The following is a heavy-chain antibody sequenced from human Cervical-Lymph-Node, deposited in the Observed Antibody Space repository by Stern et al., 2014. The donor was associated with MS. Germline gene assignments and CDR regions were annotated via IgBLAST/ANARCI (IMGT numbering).Heavy chain of an antibody. Sequence: VQLVESGAEVRKPGSSVMVSCKASGGTFSNNAFSWVRQAPGHGLEWMGGIIPMFGSVNYAQNFPGRVTITADESTSTSYLELTSLSSDDTATYYCARDSEILFAMDVWGQGTTVTVSS. D-gene: IGHD1-14*01. CDR3: ARDSEILFAMDV. J-gene: IGHJ6*02. CDR1: GGTFSNNA. V-gene: IGHV1-69*01. CDR2: IIPMFGSV.